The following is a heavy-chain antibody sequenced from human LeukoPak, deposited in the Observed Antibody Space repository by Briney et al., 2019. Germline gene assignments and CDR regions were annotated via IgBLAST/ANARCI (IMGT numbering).Heavy chain of an antibody. CDR2: IYYSGST. CDR1: GGSISSRY. J-gene: IGHJ3*02. V-gene: IGHV4-59*01. Sequence: SETLSLTCTVSGGSISSRYWSWVRLPPRPGKELHGYIYYSGSTNYYPSLKRQVTITVATSKTQFSLNLTSMPAAAPASAFCAILMQLWHDAFDIWGQGTMVTVSS. D-gene: IGHD5-18*01. CDR3: AILMQLWHDAFDI.